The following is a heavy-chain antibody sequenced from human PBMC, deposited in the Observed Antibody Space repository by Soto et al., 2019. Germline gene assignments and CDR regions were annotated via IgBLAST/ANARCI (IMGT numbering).Heavy chain of an antibody. CDR1: GGSISSGGYS. Sequence: PSETLSLTCAVSGGSISSGGYSWSWIRQPPGKGLEWIGYIYHSGSTYYNPSLKGRFTISRDHSKNTLYLQMNSLRAEDTALYYCAGHGGYSYLGQGTLVTVSS. CDR2: IYHSGST. D-gene: IGHD4-17*01. CDR3: AGHGGYSY. J-gene: IGHJ4*02. V-gene: IGHV4-30-2*01.